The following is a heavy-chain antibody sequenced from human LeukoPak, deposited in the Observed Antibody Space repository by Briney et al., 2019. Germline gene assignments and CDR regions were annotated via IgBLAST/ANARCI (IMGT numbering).Heavy chain of an antibody. Sequence: ASVTVSCKASGGTFSSYAISWVRQAPGQGLEWMGRIIPILGIANYAQKFQGRVTITADKSTSTAYMELSSLRSEDTAVYYCATPKWSYDAFDIWGQGTMVTVSS. CDR1: GGTFSSYA. CDR2: IIPILGIA. J-gene: IGHJ3*02. V-gene: IGHV1-69*04. CDR3: ATPKWSYDAFDI. D-gene: IGHD2-15*01.